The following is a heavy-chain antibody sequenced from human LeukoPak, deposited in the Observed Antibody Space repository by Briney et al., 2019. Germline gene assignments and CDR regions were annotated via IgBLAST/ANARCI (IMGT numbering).Heavy chain of an antibody. D-gene: IGHD1-26*01. CDR1: GFTFSSYG. CDR2: IWYDGTNK. CDR3: AREMVEVGASN. Sequence: SGESLRLSCAASGFTFSSYGMHWVRQAPGKGLEWVALIWYDGTNKYYADSVKGRFTISRDNSKNTLYLQMDSLRAEDTAVYYCAREMVEVGASNWGQGTLVTVSS. V-gene: IGHV3-33*01. J-gene: IGHJ4*02.